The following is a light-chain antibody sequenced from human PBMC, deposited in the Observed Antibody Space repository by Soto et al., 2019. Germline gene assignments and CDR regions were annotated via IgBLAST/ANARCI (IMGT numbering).Light chain of an antibody. CDR1: HSLLHITGETF. CDR3: MQSTQLPPT. V-gene: IGKV2D-29*02. CDR2: EVS. Sequence: DIVMTQSPLSLPVTPGEPASISFMSSHSLLHITGETFLFWYLQKPGQSPQLLIYEVSTRVSGVPDRFSGSGSGTDFTLEISRVETDDVGIYYCMQSTQLPPTFGQGTRLEIK. J-gene: IGKJ5*01.